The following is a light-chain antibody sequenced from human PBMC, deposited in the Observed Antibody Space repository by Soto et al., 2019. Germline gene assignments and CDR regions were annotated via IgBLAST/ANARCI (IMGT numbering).Light chain of an antibody. J-gene: IGKJ4*01. CDR3: QQRSNSPLT. V-gene: IGKV3-11*01. CDR2: DAS. Sequence: EIVLTQSPATLSLSPGERATLSCRASQSVSSYLAWYQQKPGQAPRLLIYDASNRATGIPARFSGSGSGTDFTLTISSLKPEDFAVYYCQQRSNSPLTFGQGTKVEIK. CDR1: QSVSSY.